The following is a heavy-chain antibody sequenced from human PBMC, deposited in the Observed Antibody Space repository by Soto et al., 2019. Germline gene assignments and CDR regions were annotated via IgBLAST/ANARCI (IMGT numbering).Heavy chain of an antibody. CDR2: INPNSGGT. Sequence: ASVKVSCKASGYTFTGYYMHWVRQAPGQGLEWMGWINPNSGGTNYAQKFQGWVTMTRDTSISTAYMELSRLRSDDTAVYYCAIPTGPTMRREAGAFDIWGQGTMVTVSS. J-gene: IGHJ3*02. D-gene: IGHD5-12*01. V-gene: IGHV1-2*04. CDR1: GYTFTGYY. CDR3: AIPTGPTMRREAGAFDI.